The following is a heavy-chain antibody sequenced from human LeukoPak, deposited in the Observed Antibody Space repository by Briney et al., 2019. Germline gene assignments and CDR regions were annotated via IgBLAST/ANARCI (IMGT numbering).Heavy chain of an antibody. J-gene: IGHJ6*02. D-gene: IGHD3-16*02. CDR2: VFWNGVDK. CDR3: SKDISAGGLDV. Sequence: GGSLRLSCAASGFTFDDYAMHWVRQAPGKGLEWVAGVFWNGVDKGYADSVKGRFTIFRDNAKNSMYLQMNSLRIEDTALYYCSKDISAGGLDVWGPGTPVTVSS. CDR1: GFTFDDYA. V-gene: IGHV3-9*01.